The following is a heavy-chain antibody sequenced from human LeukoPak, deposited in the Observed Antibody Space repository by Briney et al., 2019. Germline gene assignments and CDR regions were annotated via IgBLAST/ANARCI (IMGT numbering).Heavy chain of an antibody. CDR1: GFTFSSYW. CDR3: MRQNRAYFFGH. J-gene: IGHJ1*01. D-gene: IGHD3-3*01. Sequence: GGSLRLSCAASGFTFSSYWMTWGRQAPGEGLEWVANIRQGGSEKNYVASVKGRFTISRDNAKNSLYLQMNSLRVEDTAVYFCMRQNRAYFFGHWGQGTLVTVSS. V-gene: IGHV3-7*01. CDR2: IRQGGSEK.